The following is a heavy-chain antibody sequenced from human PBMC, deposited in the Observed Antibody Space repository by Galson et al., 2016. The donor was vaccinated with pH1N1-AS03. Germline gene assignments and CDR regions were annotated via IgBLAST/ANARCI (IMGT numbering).Heavy chain of an antibody. CDR2: ISTTSSSI. J-gene: IGHJ4*02. V-gene: IGHV3-21*04. CDR1: GFPFSGYS. Sequence: SLRLSCAASGFPFSGYSMNWVRQAPGKGLEWVSFISTTSSSIYYADSVKGRFTISRDNSKNTVSLQMNSLRAEDTAIYYCAKALKKVVVITPLDSWGQGTLVTVSS. CDR3: AKALKKVVVITPLDS. D-gene: IGHD3-22*01.